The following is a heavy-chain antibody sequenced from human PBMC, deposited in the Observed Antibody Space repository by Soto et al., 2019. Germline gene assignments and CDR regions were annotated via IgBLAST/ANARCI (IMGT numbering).Heavy chain of an antibody. CDR3: ARDFGITIFGVVTGGDY. J-gene: IGHJ4*02. D-gene: IGHD3-3*01. CDR2: ISAYNGNT. Sequence: GASVKVSCKASGYTFTSYGISWVRQAPGQGLEWMGWISAYNGNTNYAQKLQGRVTMTTDTSTSTAYMELRSLRSDDTAVYYCARDFGITIFGVVTGGDYWGQGTLVTVSS. CDR1: GYTFTSYG. V-gene: IGHV1-18*04.